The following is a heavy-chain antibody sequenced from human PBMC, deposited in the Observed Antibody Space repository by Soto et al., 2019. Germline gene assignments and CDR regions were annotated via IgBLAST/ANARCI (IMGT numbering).Heavy chain of an antibody. CDR1: GGSIGSSSYY. Sequence: SETLSLTCTVSGGSIGSSSYYWGWIRQPPGKGLEWIGSFYYSGSTDYNPSLKSRVTISVDTSKNQFSLKLTSVTAADTAVYYCARQEGALRLPGYWGQGTLVTVSS. V-gene: IGHV4-39*01. D-gene: IGHD5-12*01. CDR3: ARQEGALRLPGY. J-gene: IGHJ4*02. CDR2: FYYSGST.